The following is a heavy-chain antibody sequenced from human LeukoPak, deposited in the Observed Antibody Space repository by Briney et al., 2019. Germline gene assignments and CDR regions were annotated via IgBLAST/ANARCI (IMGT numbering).Heavy chain of an antibody. D-gene: IGHD3-22*01. J-gene: IGHJ3*02. CDR2: IYTSGST. CDR1: AGSISSYY. Sequence: SETLSLTCTVSAGSISSYYWSWIRQPAGKGLEWIGRIYTSGSTNYNPSLKSRVTMSVDTSKNQFSLKLSSVTAADTAVYYCARDLHYYDSSGYYYSDAFDIWGQGTMVTVSS. V-gene: IGHV4-4*07. CDR3: ARDLHYYDSSGYYYSDAFDI.